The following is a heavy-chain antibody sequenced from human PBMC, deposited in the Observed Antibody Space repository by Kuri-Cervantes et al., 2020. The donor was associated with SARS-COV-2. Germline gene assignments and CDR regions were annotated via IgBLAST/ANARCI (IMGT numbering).Heavy chain of an antibody. Sequence: SETLSLTCTVSGGSISSGDYYWSWIRQPPGKGLEWIGNIYNNIYDTVTTYYNPSLKSRVTMSLDTSKNQFSLKLSSVTAADTAVYYCARTDSPPLNWFDPWGQGTLVTVSS. V-gene: IGHV4-61*08. J-gene: IGHJ5*02. D-gene: IGHD2-21*01. CDR2: IYNNIYDTVTT. CDR1: GGSISSGDYY. CDR3: ARTDSPPLNWFDP.